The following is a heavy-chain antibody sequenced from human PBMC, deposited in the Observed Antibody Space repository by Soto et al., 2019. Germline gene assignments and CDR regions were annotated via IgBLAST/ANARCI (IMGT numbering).Heavy chain of an antibody. CDR3: ARSGYSYGSIDY. CDR1: GGSISSGGYY. Sequence: PSETLSPTCTVSGGSISSGGYYWSWIRQHPGKGLEWIGYIFYSGSTYYNPSLKSRVTISVDTSKNQFSLKLSSVTAADTAVYYCARSGYSYGSIDYWGQGTLVTVSS. J-gene: IGHJ4*02. V-gene: IGHV4-31*03. CDR2: IFYSGST. D-gene: IGHD5-18*01.